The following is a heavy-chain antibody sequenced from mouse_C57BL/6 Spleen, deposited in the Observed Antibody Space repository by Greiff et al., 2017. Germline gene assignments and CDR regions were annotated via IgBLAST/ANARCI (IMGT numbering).Heavy chain of an antibody. CDR3: ATKLQGGAMDY. V-gene: IGHV5-17*01. Sequence: EVQGVASGGGLVKPGGSLKLSCAASGFTFSDYGMHWFRQAPEKGLVWVAYISSGSSTIYYADTVKGRFTISRDNAKNTLFLQMTSLRSEDTAMYYCATKLQGGAMDYWGQGTSVTVSS. D-gene: IGHD2-1*01. J-gene: IGHJ4*01. CDR1: GFTFSDYG. CDR2: ISSGSSTI.